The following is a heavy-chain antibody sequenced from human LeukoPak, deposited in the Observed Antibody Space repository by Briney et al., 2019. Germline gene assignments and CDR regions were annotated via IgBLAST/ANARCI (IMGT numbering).Heavy chain of an antibody. CDR3: ARQTGSGLFILP. CDR2: IYYSGNT. J-gene: IGHJ4*02. Sequence: SETLSLTCTVSGVSISSSNSYWGWIRQPPGKGLEWIGSIYYSGNTYYNASLKSQVSISIDTSKNQFSLKVTSVTAADTAVYYCARQTGSGLFILPGGQETLVTVSS. D-gene: IGHD3/OR15-3a*01. V-gene: IGHV4-39*01. CDR1: GVSISSSNSY.